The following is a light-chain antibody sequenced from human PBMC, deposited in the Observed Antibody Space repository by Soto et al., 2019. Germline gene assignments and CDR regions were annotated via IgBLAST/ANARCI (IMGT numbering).Light chain of an antibody. CDR2: GAS. CDR1: QSVSSSY. Sequence: EIVLTQSPGTLSLSPGERATLSCRASQSVSSSYLAWYQQKPGQAPRLLIYGASNRATGIPDRFSGSGSGTDFTLTISRLEPEDFAVYHCQQYGGSPRYTFGQGTKLEIK. CDR3: QQYGGSPRYT. V-gene: IGKV3-20*01. J-gene: IGKJ2*01.